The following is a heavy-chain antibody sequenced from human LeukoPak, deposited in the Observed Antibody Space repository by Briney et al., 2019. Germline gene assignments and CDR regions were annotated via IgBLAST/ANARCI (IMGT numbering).Heavy chain of an antibody. J-gene: IGHJ4*02. V-gene: IGHV1-2*06. CDR1: GYTFTGYY. D-gene: IGHD3-22*01. Sequence: GASVKVSCKASGYTFTGYYIHWVRQAPGQGLEWMGRINPKSGGTNSAQRFQGRVTMTRDTSISTAYMELSSLRSDDTAVYYCARAIYDSSGYYYDYWGQETLVTVSS. CDR2: INPKSGGT. CDR3: ARAIYDSSGYYYDY.